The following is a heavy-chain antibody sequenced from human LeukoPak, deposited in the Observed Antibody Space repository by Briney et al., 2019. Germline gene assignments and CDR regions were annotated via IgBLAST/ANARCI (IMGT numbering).Heavy chain of an antibody. J-gene: IGHJ4*02. CDR3: ATEGPTGGFDY. D-gene: IGHD2-15*01. Sequence: ASVKVSCKVSGYTLTELSMHWVRQAPGKGLEWLGGFDPEDGETIYAQKFQGRVTITEDTSTDTAYMELSSLRSEDTAVYYCATEGPTGGFDYWGQGTLVTVSS. CDR2: FDPEDGET. V-gene: IGHV1-24*01. CDR1: GYTLTELS.